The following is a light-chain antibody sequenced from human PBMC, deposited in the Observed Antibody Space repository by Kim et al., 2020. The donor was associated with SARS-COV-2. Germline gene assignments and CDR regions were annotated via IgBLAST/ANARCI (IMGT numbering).Light chain of an antibody. V-gene: IGLV3-19*01. CDR1: SLRSDY. J-gene: IGLJ3*02. Sequence: LGQKVRIKCQGDSLRSDYASWYQQKPGQAPVLVIYGKNNRPSGIPDRVSGSSAGNTASLTITGAQAEDEADYYCNSRDSSGNHWVFGGGTKLTVL. CDR2: GKN. CDR3: NSRDSSGNHWV.